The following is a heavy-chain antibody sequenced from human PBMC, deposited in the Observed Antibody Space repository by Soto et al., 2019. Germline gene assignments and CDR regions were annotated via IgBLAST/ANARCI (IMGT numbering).Heavy chain of an antibody. V-gene: IGHV3-48*03. J-gene: IGHJ6*02. CDR3: VRECKYCSGGSCYSYYYGMDV. D-gene: IGHD2-15*01. Sequence: GGSLRLSCAASGFTFSSYEMNWVRQAPGKGLEGGSYISSSSSSIYYADSVKSRFTISRDNAKNSLYLQMNTLRAEDTAVYYCVRECKYCSGGSCYSYYYGMDVWGQGTTVTVSS. CDR2: ISSSSSSI. CDR1: GFTFSSYE.